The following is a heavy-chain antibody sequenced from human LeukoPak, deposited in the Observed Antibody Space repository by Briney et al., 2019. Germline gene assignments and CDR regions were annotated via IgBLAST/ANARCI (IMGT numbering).Heavy chain of an antibody. CDR2: IRHDGTDQ. D-gene: IGHD3-3*01. J-gene: IGHJ4*02. V-gene: IGHV3-30*02. CDR1: GFTFS. Sequence: GGSLRLSCVGSGFTFSVHWVRQVPGKGLEWLTFIRHDGTDQHYADSVKGRFTISRDNSKNTLYLQMNSLRAEDTAVYYCAKTYYDFWSGYFVDYWGQGTLVTVSS. CDR3: AKTYYDFWSGYFVDY.